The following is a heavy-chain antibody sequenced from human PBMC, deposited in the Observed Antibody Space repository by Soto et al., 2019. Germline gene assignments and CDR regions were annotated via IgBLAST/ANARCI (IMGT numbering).Heavy chain of an antibody. D-gene: IGHD4-17*01. CDR3: VKKRQSRVTVEYYGVDV. V-gene: IGHV3-23*01. J-gene: IGHJ6*02. CDR1: GFTFSAYA. Sequence: GSLRLSCTGSGFTFSAYAMSWVRQAPGKGLEWVSTISDSGERVYYADSVKGRFTFSRDNSKNMLFLQMNSLRAEDTALYYCVKKRQSRVTVEYYGVDVWGHGTTVTVS. CDR2: ISDSGERV.